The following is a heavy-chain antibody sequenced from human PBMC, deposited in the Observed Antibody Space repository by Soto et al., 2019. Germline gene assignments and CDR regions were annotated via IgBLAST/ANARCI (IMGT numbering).Heavy chain of an antibody. Sequence: WETLRLSCAASGFTFSSYGMHWVRQSPGKGLQWVAVIWYDGSNKYYADSVKGRFTISRDNSKNTVYLQMNSLRAEDTAVYYCARDLATYGMDVWGQGTTVTVSS. V-gene: IGHV3-33*01. CDR3: ARDLATYGMDV. CDR2: IWYDGSNK. CDR1: GFTFSSYG. J-gene: IGHJ6*02.